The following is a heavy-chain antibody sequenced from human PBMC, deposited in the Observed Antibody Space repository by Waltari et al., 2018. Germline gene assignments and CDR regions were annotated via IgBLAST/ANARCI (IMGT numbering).Heavy chain of an antibody. CDR3: ARGSAGYDFWSGYYTGFPRFDY. CDR2: INHSGST. J-gene: IGHJ4*02. V-gene: IGHV4-34*01. CDR1: GGSFSGYY. D-gene: IGHD3-3*01. Sequence: QVQLQQWGAGLLKPSETLSLTCDVYGGSFSGYYWSWTPQPPGKGRGGIGEINHSGSTNYNPSLKSRVTISVDTSKNQFSLKLSSVTAADTAVYYCARGSAGYDFWSGYYTGFPRFDYWGQGTLVTVSS.